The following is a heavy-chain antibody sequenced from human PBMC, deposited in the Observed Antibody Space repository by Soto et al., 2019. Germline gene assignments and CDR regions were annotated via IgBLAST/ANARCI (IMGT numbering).Heavy chain of an antibody. Sequence: QVQLVESGGGVVQPGKSLRLSCAASGIAFSGCGMFWVRQTPSKGLEWVTAISSDGSQKYYADSVKGRFTISRDNSQNTLYVQMNGPTTEETAVYYCAKNIVRGLWDFDLWGRGPLVTVPS. J-gene: IGHJ2*01. CDR3: AKNIVRGLWDFDL. CDR2: ISSDGSQK. D-gene: IGHD3-10*01. V-gene: IGHV3-30*18. CDR1: GIAFSGCG.